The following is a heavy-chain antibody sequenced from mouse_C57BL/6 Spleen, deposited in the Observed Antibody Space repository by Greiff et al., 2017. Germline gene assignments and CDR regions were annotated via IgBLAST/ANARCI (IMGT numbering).Heavy chain of an antibody. D-gene: IGHD1-1*01. CDR1: GYTFTSYW. CDR3: ASGGGGSSPEAMDY. V-gene: IGHV1-61*01. CDR2: IYPSDSET. Sequence: QVQLQQPGAELVRPGSSVKLSCKASGYTFTSYWMDWVKQRPGQGLEWIGNIYPSDSETHYNQKFKDKATLTVDKSSSTAYMQLSSLTSEDSAVYYCASGGGGSSPEAMDYWGQGTSVTVSS. J-gene: IGHJ4*01.